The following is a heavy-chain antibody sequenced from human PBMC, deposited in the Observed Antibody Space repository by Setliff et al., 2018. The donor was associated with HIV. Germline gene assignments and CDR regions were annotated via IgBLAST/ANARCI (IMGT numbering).Heavy chain of an antibody. J-gene: IGHJ4*02. CDR2: IIPLFGTT. D-gene: IGHD3-10*01. Sequence: SVKVSCKASGGTFNNYAISWVRQAPGQGLGWVGGIIPLFGTTNYAQKFQGRVTITADESTNTAHMELNSLRSIDTAMYYCATVFYYNSESYSLDYWGQGMLVTVSS. CDR1: GGTFNNYA. CDR3: ATVFYYNSESYSLDY. V-gene: IGHV1-69*13.